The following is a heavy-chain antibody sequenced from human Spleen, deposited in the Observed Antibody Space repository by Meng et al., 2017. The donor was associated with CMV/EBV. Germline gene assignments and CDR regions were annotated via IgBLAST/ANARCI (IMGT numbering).Heavy chain of an antibody. CDR1: GFTFSSYA. CDR2: ISYDGSNK. CDR3: SRPLGY. Sequence: GESLKISCAASGFTFSSYAMHWVRQAPGKGLEWVAVISYDGSNKYYADSVKGRFTISRDNSKNTLYLQMNSLRAEDTAVYFCSRPLGYWGQGTLVTVS. J-gene: IGHJ4*02. V-gene: IGHV3-30*04.